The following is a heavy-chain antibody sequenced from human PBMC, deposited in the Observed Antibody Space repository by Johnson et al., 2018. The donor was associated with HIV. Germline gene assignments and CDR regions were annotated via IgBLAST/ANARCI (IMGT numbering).Heavy chain of an antibody. CDR2: ISWNSGTI. J-gene: IGHJ3*02. Sequence: VLLVESGGGLVQPGRSLRLSCAASGFIFDDYAMHWVRQAPGKGLEWVSGISWNSGTIAYADSVKGRFIISRDNAENSLYLEMNSLRAEDMAVYYCASPILFDSSGATDAFDIWGQGTMVTVSS. CDR3: ASPILFDSSGATDAFDI. D-gene: IGHD3-22*01. CDR1: GFIFDDYA. V-gene: IGHV3-9*03.